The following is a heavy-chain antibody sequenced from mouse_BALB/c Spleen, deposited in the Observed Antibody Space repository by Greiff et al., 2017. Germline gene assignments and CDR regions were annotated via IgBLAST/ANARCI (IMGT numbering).Heavy chain of an antibody. CDR2: ISDGGSYT. CDR3: ARDRGLRRGAFAY. J-gene: IGHJ3*01. Sequence: EVMLVESGGGLVKPGGSLKLSCAASGFTFSDYYMYWVRQTPEKRLEWVATISDGGSYTYYPDSVKGRFTISRDNAKNNLYLQMSSLKSEDTAMYYCARDRGLRRGAFAYWGQGTLVTVSA. D-gene: IGHD2-4*01. V-gene: IGHV5-4*02. CDR1: GFTFSDYY.